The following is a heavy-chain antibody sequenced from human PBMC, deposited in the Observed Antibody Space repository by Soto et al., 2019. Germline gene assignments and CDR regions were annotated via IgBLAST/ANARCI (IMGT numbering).Heavy chain of an antibody. CDR2: IYYRGNT. Sequence: QLQLQESGPGLVKPSETLSLTCTVSGGPFSSSSYYWGWIRQPPGKGLEWIGTIYYRGNTYYNPSLKSRVTISVDTSKNQFSLKLSSVAAADTSVYYCARHLGTPDGFDIWGQGTMVTVSS. CDR1: GGPFSSSSYY. V-gene: IGHV4-39*01. J-gene: IGHJ3*02. CDR3: ARHLGTPDGFDI. D-gene: IGHD7-27*01.